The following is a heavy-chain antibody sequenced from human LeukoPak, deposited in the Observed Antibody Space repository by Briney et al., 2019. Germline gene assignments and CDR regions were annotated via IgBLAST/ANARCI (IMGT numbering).Heavy chain of an antibody. V-gene: IGHV3-23*01. D-gene: IGHD3-10*01. J-gene: IGHJ4*02. Sequence: GGSLRLSCAASGFTFSSYAMTWVRQAPGKGLEGVLSISSDAVNTYYAGPVKGRFTISRDNSKNTLYLQMISLKTEDTAVYYCTSDVWFGEGGDYWGQGTLVTVSS. CDR1: GFTFSSYA. CDR2: ISSDAVNT. CDR3: TSDVWFGEGGDY.